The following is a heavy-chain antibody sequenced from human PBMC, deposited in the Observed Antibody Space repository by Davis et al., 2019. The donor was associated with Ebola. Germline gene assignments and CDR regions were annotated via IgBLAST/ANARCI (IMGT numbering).Heavy chain of an antibody. CDR2: ISSGGGAP. Sequence: GESLKISCEASGFTFSTCAMNWVRQAPGKGLEWVSDISSGGGAPYYADSVKGRFTTFRDNPKNTLYLQMNSLRADDTAVYYCAKQRGVGAIDYDYWGRGTVVTVSS. J-gene: IGHJ4*02. V-gene: IGHV3-23*01. CDR1: GFTFSTCA. D-gene: IGHD1-26*01. CDR3: AKQRGVGAIDYDY.